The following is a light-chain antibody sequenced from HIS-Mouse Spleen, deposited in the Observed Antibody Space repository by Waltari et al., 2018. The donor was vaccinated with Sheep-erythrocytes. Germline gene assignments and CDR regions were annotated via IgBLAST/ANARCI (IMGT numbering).Light chain of an antibody. CDR3: QQYNNWMYT. J-gene: IGKJ2*01. CDR1: QSVSRN. CDR2: GAS. Sequence: EIVMTQSPATLSVSPGERATLSCRASQSVSRNLAWYQQKPGQDPRLLIYGASTRATGIPARFSGSGSGTEFTLTISSMQSEDFAVYYCQQYNNWMYTFGQGTKLEIK. V-gene: IGKV3-15*01.